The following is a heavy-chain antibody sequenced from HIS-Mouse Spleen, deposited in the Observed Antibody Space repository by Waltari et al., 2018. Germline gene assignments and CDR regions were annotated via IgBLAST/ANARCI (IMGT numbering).Heavy chain of an antibody. CDR2: ISYDGSNK. CDR3: AKVNSGSYYFDY. J-gene: IGHJ4*02. V-gene: IGHV3-30*18. Sequence: QVQLVESGGGVVQPGRSLRLSCAASGFTFSSYGMHWVRQAPGKGLVWVAVISYDGSNKYYADSVKGRFTISRDNSKNTLYLQMNSLRAEDTAVYYCAKVNSGSYYFDYWGQGTLVTVSS. CDR1: GFTFSSYG. D-gene: IGHD1-26*01.